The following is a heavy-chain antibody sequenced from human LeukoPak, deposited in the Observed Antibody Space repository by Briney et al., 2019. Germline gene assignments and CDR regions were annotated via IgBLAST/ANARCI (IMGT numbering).Heavy chain of an antibody. CDR2: FDPEDGET. CDR1: GYTLTELS. J-gene: IGHJ5*02. CDR3: ATGIYCSGGSCYPNWFDP. Sequence: GASVKVSCKVSGYTLTELSMHWVRQAPGKGLEWRGGFDPEDGETIYAQKFQGRVTMTEDTSTDTAYMELSSLRSEDTAVYYCATGIYCSGGSCYPNWFDPWGQGTLVTVSS. D-gene: IGHD2-15*01. V-gene: IGHV1-24*01.